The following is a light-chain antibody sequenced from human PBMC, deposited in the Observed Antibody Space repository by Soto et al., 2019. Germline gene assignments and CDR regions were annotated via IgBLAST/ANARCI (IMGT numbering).Light chain of an antibody. V-gene: IGLV1-51*01. J-gene: IGLJ1*01. CDR1: SSNIGNSF. Sequence: QSVLTQPPSVSAAPGRTVTISCAGSSSNIGNSFVSWYQQLPGTAPRLLIYDNNERPSGIPDRFSGSKSGTSATLGITGLQTGDEADYYCGAWDGGLSAFVFXTGTKVTVL. CDR2: DNN. CDR3: GAWDGGLSAFV.